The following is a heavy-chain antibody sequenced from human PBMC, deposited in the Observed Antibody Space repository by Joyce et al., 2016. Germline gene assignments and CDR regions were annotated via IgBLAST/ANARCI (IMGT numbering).Heavy chain of an antibody. V-gene: IGHV4-4*02. CDR1: GDSIRRGRW. Sequence: QVQLQESGPGLVKPSETLSLTCTVSGDSIRRGRWWSWVRQPPGKGMQWIGEIFHNGDTNYNPSLKSRVTISVEKSTSKFFLSLSAVNAADTAVYYCARVLHSETSWFYFDQWGRGTFVTVSS. D-gene: IGHD3-9*01. CDR2: IFHNGDT. CDR3: ARVLHSETSWFYFDQ. J-gene: IGHJ2*01.